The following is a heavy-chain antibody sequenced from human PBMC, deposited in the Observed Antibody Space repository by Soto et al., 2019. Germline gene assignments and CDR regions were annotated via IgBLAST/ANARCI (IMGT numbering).Heavy chain of an antibody. Sequence: EVQLLESGGGLVQPGGSLRLSCAASGFTFTYSAMSWVRQAPGKGLEWVSALGATGGSTYYADSVKGRFTISGDNSRTTLFLQMNSLRAEDTAVYYCAKDPWVAAPGIFDSWGQGTLVTVCS. J-gene: IGHJ4*02. CDR2: LGATGGST. CDR3: AKDPWVAAPGIFDS. CDR1: GFTFTYSA. D-gene: IGHD6-6*01. V-gene: IGHV3-23*01.